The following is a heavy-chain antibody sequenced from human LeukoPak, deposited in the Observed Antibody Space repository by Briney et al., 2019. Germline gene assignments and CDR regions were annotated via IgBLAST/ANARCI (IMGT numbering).Heavy chain of an antibody. Sequence: SETLSLTCTVSGGSIGFGHYYWSWVRQHPERGLEWIGFIHYSGSTYYNPSLKSRVTISVDKSKNQFSLKLSSVTAADTAVYYCARQADKGYCSSNSCRYWYFDLWGRGTLVTVSS. V-gene: IGHV4-30-4*01. J-gene: IGHJ2*01. CDR3: ARQADKGYCSSNSCRYWYFDL. D-gene: IGHD2-2*01. CDR2: IHYSGST. CDR1: GGSIGFGHYY.